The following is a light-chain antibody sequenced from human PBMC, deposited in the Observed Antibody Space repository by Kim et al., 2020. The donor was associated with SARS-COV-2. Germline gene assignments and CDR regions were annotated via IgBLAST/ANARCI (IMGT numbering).Light chain of an antibody. CDR3: AAWDDRLSGSYV. Sequence: QRVTISCSGTISNIGSNYVSWYQQVPGTVPKLLIYKSYERPPGVPDRFSASRSGTSASLAISGLRSEDEADYYCAAWDDRLSGSYVFGTGTKAPS. CDR1: ISNIGSNY. V-gene: IGLV1-47*01. CDR2: KSY. J-gene: IGLJ1*01.